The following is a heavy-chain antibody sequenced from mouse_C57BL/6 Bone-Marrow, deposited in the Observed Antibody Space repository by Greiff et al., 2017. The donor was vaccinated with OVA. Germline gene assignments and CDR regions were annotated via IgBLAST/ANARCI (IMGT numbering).Heavy chain of an antibody. CDR2: ISSGGDYI. CDR1: GFTFSSYA. D-gene: IGHD2-12*01. Sequence: EVMLVESGEGLVKPGGSLKLSCAASGFTFSSYAMSWVRQTPEKRLEWVAYISSGGDYIYYADTVKGRFTISRDNARNTLYRQMSSLKSADTAMYYCTRYPLRRFAYWGQGTLVTVSA. V-gene: IGHV5-9-1*02. CDR3: TRYPLRRFAY. J-gene: IGHJ3*01.